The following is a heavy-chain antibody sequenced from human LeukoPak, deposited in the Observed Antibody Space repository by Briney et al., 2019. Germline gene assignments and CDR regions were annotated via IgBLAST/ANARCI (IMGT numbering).Heavy chain of an antibody. D-gene: IGHD2-2*01. Sequence: GGSLRLTCVASGFRFGRDWISWVRQAPGKGLEWVACVKQDGTQKNYVVSVWGRFTVSVDDGKNSLYLQMNSLRAEDTAKYYCATLDSTKSVLWGRGTAVIVSS. J-gene: IGHJ1*01. CDR3: ATLDSTKSVL. CDR2: VKQDGTQK. V-gene: IGHV3-7*01. CDR1: GFRFGRDW.